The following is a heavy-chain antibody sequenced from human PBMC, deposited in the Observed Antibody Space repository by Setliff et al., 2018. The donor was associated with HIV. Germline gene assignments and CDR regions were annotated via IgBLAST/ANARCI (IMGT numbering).Heavy chain of an antibody. Sequence: SETLSLTCTVSGGSISSGTYYWSWIRQPAGKALEWIGRIYTSGSTNYNPSLKSRVTISLDTSKNQFSLKLSSVTAADTAVYYCARGRYDILTGYYAARAEYFQHWGQGTLVTVSS. CDR1: GGSISSGTYY. CDR2: IYTSGST. CDR3: ARGRYDILTGYYAARAEYFQH. D-gene: IGHD3-9*01. J-gene: IGHJ1*01. V-gene: IGHV4-61*02.